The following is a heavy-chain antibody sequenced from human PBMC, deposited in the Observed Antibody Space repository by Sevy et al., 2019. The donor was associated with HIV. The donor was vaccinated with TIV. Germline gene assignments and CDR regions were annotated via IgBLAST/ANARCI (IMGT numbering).Heavy chain of an antibody. D-gene: IGHD3-10*01. Sequence: GGSLRLSCAASGFTFSSYSMNWVRQAPGKGLEWVSYISSSSSTIYYADSVKGRFTISRDNAKNSLYLRMNSLRAEDTAMYYCARDPTYYYGSGSSLSYGMDVWGQGTTVTVSS. CDR3: ARDPTYYYGSGSSLSYGMDV. V-gene: IGHV3-48*01. J-gene: IGHJ6*02. CDR2: ISSSSSTI. CDR1: GFTFSSYS.